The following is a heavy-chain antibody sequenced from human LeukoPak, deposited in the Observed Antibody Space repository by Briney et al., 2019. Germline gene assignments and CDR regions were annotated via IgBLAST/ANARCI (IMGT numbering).Heavy chain of an antibody. D-gene: IGHD6-13*01. V-gene: IGHV4-30-2*01. J-gene: IGHJ4*02. CDR1: GGSISSGGYS. CDR2: IYHSGST. CDR3: ARIAAAPGDY. Sequence: PSQTLSLTCAVSGGSISSGGYSWSWIRQPPGKGLEWIGYIYHSGSTYYNPSLKSRVTISVDRSKNQFSLKLSSVTAADTAVYYCARIAAAPGDYWGQGTLVTVSS.